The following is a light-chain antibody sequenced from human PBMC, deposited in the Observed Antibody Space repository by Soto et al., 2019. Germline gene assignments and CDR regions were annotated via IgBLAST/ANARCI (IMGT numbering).Light chain of an antibody. J-gene: IGLJ2*01. Sequence: QSVLTQPPSASGTPGQRLTISCSGSTSNIGSNTVSWYQQLPGTAPKILIHSNNQRPSGVPDRFSGSKSGTSASLAISGLQSEDEADYSCAAWDDSLNGVVFGGGTKLTVL. CDR1: TSNIGSNT. V-gene: IGLV1-44*01. CDR2: SNN. CDR3: AAWDDSLNGVV.